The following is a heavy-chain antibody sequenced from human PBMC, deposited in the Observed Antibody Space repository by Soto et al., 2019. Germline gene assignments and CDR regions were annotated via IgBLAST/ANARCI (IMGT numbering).Heavy chain of an antibody. J-gene: IGHJ3*02. D-gene: IGHD3-22*01. CDR1: GYTFTSYG. V-gene: IGHV1-18*01. CDR2: ISTYNGNT. CDR3: ARANYDSSGYYPDAFDI. Sequence: QVQLVQSGAEVKKPGASVKVSCKASGYTFTSYGISWVRQAPGQGLEWMGWISTYNGNTNYAQKLQGRVTMTTDTSTSTAYMELRSLRSDDTAVYYCARANYDSSGYYPDAFDIWGQGTMVTVSS.